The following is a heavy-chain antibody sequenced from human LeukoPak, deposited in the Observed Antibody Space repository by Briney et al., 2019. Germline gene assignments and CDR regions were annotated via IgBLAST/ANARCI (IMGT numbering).Heavy chain of an antibody. J-gene: IGHJ2*01. V-gene: IGHV3-21*01. CDR1: GFSFSNYG. CDR2: MRCTSSNT. CDR3: ARVEIAGAGDFWYFNL. Sequence: GGSLRLSCAASGFSFSNYGMTGVRQAPGKGLEGVSSMRCTSSNTYYADSVRGRFTISRDNAKNSLYLQMNSQRAEDTAVYYCARVEIAGAGDFWYFNLWGRGTQVTFSS. D-gene: IGHD6-13*01.